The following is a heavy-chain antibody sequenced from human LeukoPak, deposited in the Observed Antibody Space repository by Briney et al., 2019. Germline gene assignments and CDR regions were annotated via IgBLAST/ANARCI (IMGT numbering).Heavy chain of an antibody. D-gene: IGHD3-22*01. Sequence: SETLSLTCTVSGGSISSYYGSWIRQPPGKGLEWIGYIYYSGSTSYNPSLKSRVTISVDTSKNQFSLKLSSVTAADTAVYYCARSGQMHYYDSSGYRPSDAFDIWGQGTMVTVSS. CDR3: ARSGQMHYYDSSGYRPSDAFDI. CDR1: GGSISSYY. J-gene: IGHJ3*02. CDR2: IYYSGST. V-gene: IGHV4-59*12.